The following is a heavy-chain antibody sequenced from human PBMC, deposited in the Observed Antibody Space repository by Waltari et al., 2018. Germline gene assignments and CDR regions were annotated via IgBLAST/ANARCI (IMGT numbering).Heavy chain of an antibody. Sequence: QVQLVQSGAEVKKPGASVKVSCKASGYTFTGYYMHWVRQAPGQGLEWMGWINPNRGGTNYAQKFQGRVTMTRDTSISTAYMELSRLRSDDTAVYYCARRNNHYYDWAVDYWGQGTLVTVSS. CDR1: GYTFTGYY. J-gene: IGHJ4*02. V-gene: IGHV1-2*02. CDR3: ARRNNHYYDWAVDY. D-gene: IGHD3-22*01. CDR2: INPNRGGT.